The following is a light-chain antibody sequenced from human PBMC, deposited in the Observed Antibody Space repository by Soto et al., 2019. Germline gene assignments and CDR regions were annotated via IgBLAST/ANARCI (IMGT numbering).Light chain of an antibody. V-gene: IGKV3-11*01. Sequence: EIVLTQSPATLSLSPGERATLSCRASQSVFSYLAWYQQKPGQAPRLLIYDVSNRATGIPARFSGSGSGTDYTLTISSLEPEDFAVYYCQQRSNWPPFTFGPGTKVDLK. CDR2: DVS. CDR3: QQRSNWPPFT. CDR1: QSVFSY. J-gene: IGKJ3*01.